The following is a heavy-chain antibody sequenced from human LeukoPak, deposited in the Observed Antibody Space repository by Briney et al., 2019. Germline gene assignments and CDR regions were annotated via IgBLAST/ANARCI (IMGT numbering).Heavy chain of an antibody. CDR1: GGSFSGYY. V-gene: IGHV4-34*01. Sequence: SETLSLTYAVYGGSFSGYYWSWIRQPPGKGLEWIGEINHSGSTNYNPSLKSRVTISVDTSKNQFSLKLSSVTAADTAVYYCARGRYNWNVIYYFDYWGQGTLVTVSS. J-gene: IGHJ4*02. D-gene: IGHD1-20*01. CDR2: INHSGST. CDR3: ARGRYNWNVIYYFDY.